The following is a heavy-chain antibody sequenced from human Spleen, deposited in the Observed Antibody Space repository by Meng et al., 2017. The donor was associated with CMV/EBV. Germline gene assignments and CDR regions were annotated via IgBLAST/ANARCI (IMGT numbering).Heavy chain of an antibody. D-gene: IGHD2-2*01. CDR2: ISSSSSYI. Sequence: TFSSYSMNWVRQAPGKGLEWVSSISSSSSYIYYADSVKGRFTISRDNAKNSLYLQMNSLRAEDTAVYYCARGKSVVVVPAATLNWFDPWGQGTLVTVSS. J-gene: IGHJ5*02. CDR1: TFSSYS. V-gene: IGHV3-21*01. CDR3: ARGKSVVVVPAATLNWFDP.